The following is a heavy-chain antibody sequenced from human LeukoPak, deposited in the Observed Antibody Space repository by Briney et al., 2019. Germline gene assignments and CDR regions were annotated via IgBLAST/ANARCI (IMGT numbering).Heavy chain of an antibody. V-gene: IGHV1-18*01. CDR3: ASGFADSYNNPFDY. D-gene: IGHD5-24*01. Sequence: ASVKVSCKASGYTFTSYGISWVRQAPGQGLEWMGWISAYNGNTNYAQKFQGRVTMTRDTSISTAYMELSRLRSDDTAVYYCASGFADSYNNPFDYWGQGTLVTVSS. CDR2: ISAYNGNT. J-gene: IGHJ4*02. CDR1: GYTFTSYG.